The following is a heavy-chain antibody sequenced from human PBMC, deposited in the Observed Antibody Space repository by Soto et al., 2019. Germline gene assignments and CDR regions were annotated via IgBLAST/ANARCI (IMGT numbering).Heavy chain of an antibody. Sequence: EVQLVQTGGGLIKPGGSLSLSCAASGLSVSDKYMSWVRQAPGKGLEWVSLTYTGGNSYFADFVKGRFIVSRDISKNTLFLHMNSLAAEDTAVYYCAREGYAYGLDCWVQVSLVTFSS. V-gene: IGHV3-53*02. J-gene: IGHJ4*02. CDR1: GLSVSDKY. D-gene: IGHD3-10*01. CDR2: TYTGGNS. CDR3: AREGYAYGLDC.